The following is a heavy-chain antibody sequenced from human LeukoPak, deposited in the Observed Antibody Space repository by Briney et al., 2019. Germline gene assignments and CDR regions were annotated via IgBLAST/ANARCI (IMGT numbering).Heavy chain of an antibody. J-gene: IGHJ4*02. CDR1: GGSISSSSYY. D-gene: IGHD5-24*01. CDR2: IYYSGST. V-gene: IGHV4-39*01. Sequence: SETLSLPCTVSGGSISSSSYYWGWIRQPPGKGLEWIGSIYYSGSTYYNPSLKSRVTISVDTSKNQFSLKLSSVTAADTAVYYCATLRDGYNFAYWGQGTLVTVSS. CDR3: ATLRDGYNFAY.